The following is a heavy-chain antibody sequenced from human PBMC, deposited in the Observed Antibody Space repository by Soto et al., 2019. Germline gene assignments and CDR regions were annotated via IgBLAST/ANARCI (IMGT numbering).Heavy chain of an antibody. D-gene: IGHD4-17*01. Sequence: QVQLVQSGAEVKKPGTSVKVSCKASGYTFTSNGISWVRQAPGQGLEWMGWISTYNGNTNYAQKLQGRVTMTRDTATSIAYMELRDRKSDDTAVYYRGSDGYGDYGYWGQGSLVTVSS. CDR3: GSDGYGDYGY. J-gene: IGHJ4*02. CDR1: GYTFTSNG. CDR2: ISTYNGNT. V-gene: IGHV1-18*01.